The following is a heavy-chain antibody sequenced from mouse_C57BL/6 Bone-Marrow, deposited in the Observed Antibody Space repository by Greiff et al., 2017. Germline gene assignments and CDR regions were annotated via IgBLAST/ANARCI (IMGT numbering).Heavy chain of an antibody. CDR1: GYTFTSYW. Sequence: VQLQQPGAELVMPGASVKLSCKASGYTFTSYWMHWVKQRPGQGLEWIGVIDPSDSYTNYNQKFKGKSTLTVDRSSSTAYMQLGSLTSEGSAVYYCARGDYYYGCCPCAMDYWGQGTSDTGSA. CDR3: ARGDYYYGCCPCAMDY. D-gene: IGHD1-1*01. V-gene: IGHV1-69*01. J-gene: IGHJ4*01. CDR2: IDPSDSYT.